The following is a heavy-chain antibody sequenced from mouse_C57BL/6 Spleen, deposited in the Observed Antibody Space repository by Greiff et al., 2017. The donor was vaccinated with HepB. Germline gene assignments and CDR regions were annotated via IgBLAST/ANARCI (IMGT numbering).Heavy chain of an antibody. J-gene: IGHJ4*01. CDR2: IHPNSGST. CDR3: ARNDYEAMDY. CDR1: GYTFTSYW. Sequence: QVQLQQPGAELVKPGASVKMSCKASGYTFTSYWITWVKQRPGQGLEWIGMIHPNSGSTNYNEKFKSKATLTVDKSSSTAYMQLSSLTSEDSAVYYCARNDYEAMDYWGQGTSVTVSS. V-gene: IGHV1-64*01.